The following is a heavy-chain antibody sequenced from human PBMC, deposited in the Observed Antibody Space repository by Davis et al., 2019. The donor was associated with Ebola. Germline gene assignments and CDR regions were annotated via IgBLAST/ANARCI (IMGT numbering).Heavy chain of an antibody. CDR1: GGSISSGDYY. Sequence: MPSETLSLTCTVSGGSISSGDYYWSWIRQPPGKGLEWIGYIYYSGSTYYNPSLKSRVTISVDTSKNQFSLKLSSVTAADTAVYYCARVGVLWFGELFWGPYGMDVWGQGTTVTVSS. D-gene: IGHD3-10*01. CDR2: IYYSGST. J-gene: IGHJ6*02. CDR3: ARVGVLWFGELFWGPYGMDV. V-gene: IGHV4-30-4*01.